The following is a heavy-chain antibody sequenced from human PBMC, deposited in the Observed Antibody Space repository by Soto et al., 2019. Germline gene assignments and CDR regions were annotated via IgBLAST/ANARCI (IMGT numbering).Heavy chain of an antibody. J-gene: IGHJ4*02. CDR2: ISYDGTNK. V-gene: IGHV3-30-3*01. CDR3: ARDPKTSGGQHWAFNYFDS. CDR1: GFSFSISP. D-gene: IGHD7-27*01. Sequence: QVQLVESGGGVVQPGRSLRLSCAASGFSFSISPMHWVRQAPGKGPEWVALISYDGTNKFYADSVKGRFTISRDNSKSTLSLQVDSLRPEDAAVSYCARDPKTSGGQHWAFNYFDSWGQGTLVTVSS.